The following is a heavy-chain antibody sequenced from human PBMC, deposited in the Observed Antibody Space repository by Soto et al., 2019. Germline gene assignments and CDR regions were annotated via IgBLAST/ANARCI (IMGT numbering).Heavy chain of an antibody. J-gene: IGHJ1*01. CDR2: INDGGIT. Sequence: QAQIQQSGARLLKPSETLSLTCSVSGGSFTGYFYSWISLSPGRGLEWIGEINDGGITKSSPALQSRATMSADKAKKQFSLRLTSVTAAETGVYYCAATPRLLVPWGQGTPVVVSS. V-gene: IGHV4-34*02. CDR1: GGSFTGYF. D-gene: IGHD2-8*02. CDR3: AATPRLLVP.